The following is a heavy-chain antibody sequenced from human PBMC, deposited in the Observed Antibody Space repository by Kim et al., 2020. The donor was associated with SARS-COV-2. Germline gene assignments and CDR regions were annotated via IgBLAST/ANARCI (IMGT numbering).Heavy chain of an antibody. J-gene: IGHJ6*02. CDR3: ARWARNWGPYYYYYGMDV. V-gene: IGHV4-34*01. D-gene: IGHD7-27*01. Sequence: SETLSLTCAVYGGSFSGYYWSWIRQPPGKGLEWIGEINHSGSTNYNPSLKSRVTISVDTSKNQFSLKLSSVTAADTAVYYCARWARNWGPYYYYYGMDVWGQGTTVTVSS. CDR2: INHSGST. CDR1: GGSFSGYY.